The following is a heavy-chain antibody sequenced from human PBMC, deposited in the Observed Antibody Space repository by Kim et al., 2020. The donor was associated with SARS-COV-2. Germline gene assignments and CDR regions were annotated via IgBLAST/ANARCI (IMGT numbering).Heavy chain of an antibody. CDR2: ISAYNGNT. Sequence: ASVKVSCKASGYTFRTYGISWVRQAPGQGLEWMGWISAYNGNTKDAQKFQDRVTMTTDTFTSTAYMEVRSLRSDDTAIYYCARDAQAARPGWFGPWGQGTLVTVSS. V-gene: IGHV1-18*04. J-gene: IGHJ5*02. D-gene: IGHD6-6*01. CDR3: ARDAQAARPGWFGP. CDR1: GYTFRTYG.